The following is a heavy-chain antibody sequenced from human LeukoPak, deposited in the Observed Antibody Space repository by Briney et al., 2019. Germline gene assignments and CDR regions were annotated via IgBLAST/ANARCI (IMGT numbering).Heavy chain of an antibody. V-gene: IGHV3-7*01. D-gene: IGHD3-10*01. CDR1: GFIFTNYF. CDR2: IKHDGSEK. J-gene: IGHJ4*02. CDR3: ARDGEYHFDY. Sequence: PGGSLRLSCAASGFIFTNYFMSWVRQAPGKGLEWVASIKHDGSEKYYVDPVRGRFTMSRDNAKNSLFLQMNSLRAEDTAIYYCARDGEYHFDYWGQGTLVTVSS.